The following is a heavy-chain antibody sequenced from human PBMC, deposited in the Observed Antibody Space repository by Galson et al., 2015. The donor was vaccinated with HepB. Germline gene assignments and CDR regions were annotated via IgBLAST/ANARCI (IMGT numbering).Heavy chain of an antibody. D-gene: IGHD3-10*01. J-gene: IGHJ5*02. V-gene: IGHV5-51*01. CDR3: ARCVTMLRAAGFDP. Sequence: SGAEVKKPGESLKISCKDSGYSFTNYWIAWVRQMPGKGLEWMGIIYPRDSDTRYSPSFQGQVTISADKSISTAYLQWSSLKASDTAIYYCARCVTMLRAAGFDPWGQGTLVTVSS. CDR1: GYSFTNYW. CDR2: IYPRDSDT.